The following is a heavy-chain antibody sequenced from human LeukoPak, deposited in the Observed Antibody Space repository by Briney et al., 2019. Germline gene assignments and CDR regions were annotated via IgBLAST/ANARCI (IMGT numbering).Heavy chain of an antibody. CDR1: GGSISSYY. V-gene: IGHV4-30-4*08. D-gene: IGHD5-12*01. Sequence: KPSETLSLTCTVSGGSISSYYWSWIRQPPGKGLEWIGYIYYSGSTYYNPSLKSRVTISVDTSKNQFSLKLSSVTAADTAVYYCARNGRRYSGYDLGYWGQGTLVTVSS. CDR2: IYYSGST. CDR3: ARNGRRYSGYDLGY. J-gene: IGHJ4*02.